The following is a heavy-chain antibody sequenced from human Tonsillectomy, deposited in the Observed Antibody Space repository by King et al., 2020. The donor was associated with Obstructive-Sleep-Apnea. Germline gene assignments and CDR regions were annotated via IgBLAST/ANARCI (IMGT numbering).Heavy chain of an antibody. CDR1: GGSFSDYY. CDR2: INHSGST. D-gene: IGHD6-13*01. CDR3: ARGSGATAANWFDP. Sequence: VQLQQWGAGLLKPSETLSLTCAASGGSFSDYYWSWIRQPPGKGLEWIGEINHSGSTNYNPSLKRRGATSVDTYKNQFSLKLSSVTAADTAAYYCARGSGATAANWFDPWGQGALGTVSS. J-gene: IGHJ5*02. V-gene: IGHV4-34*01.